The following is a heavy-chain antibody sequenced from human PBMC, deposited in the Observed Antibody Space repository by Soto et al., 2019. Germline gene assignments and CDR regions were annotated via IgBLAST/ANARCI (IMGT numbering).Heavy chain of an antibody. J-gene: IGHJ4*02. CDR1: GFTFSSYD. Sequence: EVQLVESGGGLVLPGGSLSLSCAASGFTFSSYDMHWVRQASGKDLEWVSAIGAGGETYYAGFVKGRFTVSSENAKNSLFLQMNILTAGDSAVYYCARRYCSGNRCPAIGIGFDYWGQGTLFTVSS. D-gene: IGHD2-15*01. V-gene: IGHV3-13*01. CDR3: ARRYCSGNRCPAIGIGFDY. CDR2: IGAGGET.